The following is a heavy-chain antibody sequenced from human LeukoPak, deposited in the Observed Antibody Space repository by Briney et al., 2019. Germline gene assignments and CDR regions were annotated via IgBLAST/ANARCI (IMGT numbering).Heavy chain of an antibody. CDR3: AREGDYYDSSGTDY. V-gene: IGHV3-48*04. CDR2: ISSSSSTI. Sequence: GGSLRLSCAASGFTFSSYSMNWVRQAPGQGLEWVSYISSSSSTIYYADSVKGRFTISRDNAKNSLCLQMNSLRAEDTAVYYCAREGDYYDSSGTDYWGQGTLVTVSS. CDR1: GFTFSSYS. D-gene: IGHD3-22*01. J-gene: IGHJ4*02.